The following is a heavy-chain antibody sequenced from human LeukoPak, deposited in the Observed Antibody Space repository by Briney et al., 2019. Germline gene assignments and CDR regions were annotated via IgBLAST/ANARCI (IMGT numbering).Heavy chain of an antibody. J-gene: IGHJ4*02. D-gene: IGHD3-22*01. CDR1: GYTLTELS. CDR3: ATDKLDYYDSSGYYPFDY. CDR2: FDPEDGKT. Sequence: ASVKVSCKVSGYTLTELSMHWVRQAPGKGLEWMGGFDPEDGKTIYAQKFQGRVTMTEDTSTDTAYMELSSLRSEDTAVYYCATDKLDYYDSSGYYPFDYWGQGTLVTVSS. V-gene: IGHV1-24*01.